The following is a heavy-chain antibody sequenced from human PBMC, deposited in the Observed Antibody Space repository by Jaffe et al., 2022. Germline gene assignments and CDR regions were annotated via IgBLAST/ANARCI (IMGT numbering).Heavy chain of an antibody. CDR2: IYHSGST. V-gene: IGHV4-38-2*01. Sequence: QVQLQESGPGLVKPSETLSLTCVVSGYSISSGYYWGWIRQPPGKGLEWIGSIYHSGSTYYNPSLKSRVTISVDTSKNQFSLKLSSVTAADTAVYYCARDGLVTSEYFDYWGQGTLVTVSS. J-gene: IGHJ4*02. CDR1: GYSISSGYY. CDR3: ARDGLVTSEYFDY. D-gene: IGHD3-9*01.